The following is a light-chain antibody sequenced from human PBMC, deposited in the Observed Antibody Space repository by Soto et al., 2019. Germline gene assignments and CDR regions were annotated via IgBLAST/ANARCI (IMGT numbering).Light chain of an antibody. V-gene: IGKV3-15*01. CDR3: QQYNNWPPLT. CDR1: QSVXXN. CDR2: GAS. Sequence: PGEXXTLXXRASQSVXXNLAWYQQKPGQAPRLLIYGASTRATGIPARFSGXXXXXXXXXTISSLQSEDFAVYYCQQYNNWPPLTFGGGTKVEXK. J-gene: IGKJ4*01.